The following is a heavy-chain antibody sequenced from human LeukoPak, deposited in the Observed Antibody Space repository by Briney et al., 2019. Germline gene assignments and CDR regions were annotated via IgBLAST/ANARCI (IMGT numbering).Heavy chain of an antibody. CDR3: ARDSASGDSWYFDF. J-gene: IGHJ4*02. V-gene: IGHV4-39*07. D-gene: IGHD6-13*01. CDR1: GGSISSSAYY. Sequence: PSETLSLTCTVSGGSISSSAYYWSWIRQHPGKGLEWIAEVYHNGQTNYNPSLKSRVTISIDESKNQFSLKVSSVTAADTAVYYCARDSASGDSWYFDFWGQGTLVTVSS. CDR2: VYHNGQT.